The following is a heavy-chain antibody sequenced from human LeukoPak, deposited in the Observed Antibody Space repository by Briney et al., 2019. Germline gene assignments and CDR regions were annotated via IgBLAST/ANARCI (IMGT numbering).Heavy chain of an antibody. CDR2: ISGSGGST. V-gene: IGHV3-23*01. D-gene: IGHD5/OR15-5a*01. J-gene: IGHJ4*02. CDR1: GFTFSSYA. Sequence: GGSLRLSCAASGFTFSSYAMSWVRQAPGKGVECVSAISGSGGSTYYADSVKGRFTISRDNSKNTLYLQMNSLRAEDTAVYYCAQARGCLGYYFDYWGPGTLVTVSS. CDR3: AQARGCLGYYFDY.